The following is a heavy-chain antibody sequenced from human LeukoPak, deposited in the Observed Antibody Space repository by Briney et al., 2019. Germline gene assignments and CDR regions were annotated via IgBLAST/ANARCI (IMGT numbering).Heavy chain of an antibody. CDR3: AKGYANSIGAYYYMDV. CDR1: GFTFSSYA. J-gene: IGHJ6*03. D-gene: IGHD6-19*01. V-gene: IGHV3-23*01. CDR2: ISGSGGST. Sequence: GGSLRLSCAASGFTFSSYAMSWVRQAPGKGLEWVSAISGSGGSTYYADSVKGRFTISRDNSKNTLYLQMNSLRAEDTAVYYCAKGYANSIGAYYYMDVWGKGTTVTVSS.